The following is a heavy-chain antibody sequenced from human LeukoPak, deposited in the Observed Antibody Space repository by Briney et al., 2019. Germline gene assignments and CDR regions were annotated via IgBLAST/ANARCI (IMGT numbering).Heavy chain of an antibody. CDR1: GFTFSDYS. D-gene: IGHD2-2*01. V-gene: IGHV3-11*01. CDR3: ARVMEYQLLLDY. CDR2: IGSTDTTV. J-gene: IGHJ4*02. Sequence: GGSLRLSCAASGFTFSDYSMTWIRQAPGKGLEWVSYIGSTDTTVYYADSVKGRFTISRDNAKNSLYLQMNSLRAEDTAVYYCARVMEYQLLLDYWGQGTLVTVSS.